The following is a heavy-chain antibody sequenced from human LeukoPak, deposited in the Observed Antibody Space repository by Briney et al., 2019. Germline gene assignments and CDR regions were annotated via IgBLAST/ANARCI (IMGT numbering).Heavy chain of an antibody. D-gene: IGHD3-10*01. Sequence: GGSLRLSCVASGFTFDDYVMHWVRQAPGKGLEWVSGISWNSGSIGYADSLKGRFIISRDNAKNSLYLQMNSLRAEDTALYYCAKDIGSGSYYNFDNRGQGTLVTVSS. CDR3: AKDIGSGSYYNFDN. CDR1: GFTFDDYV. V-gene: IGHV3-9*01. CDR2: ISWNSGSI. J-gene: IGHJ4*02.